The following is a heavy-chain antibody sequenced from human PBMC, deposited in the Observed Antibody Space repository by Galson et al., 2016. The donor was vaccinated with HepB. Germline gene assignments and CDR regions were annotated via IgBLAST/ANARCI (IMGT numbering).Heavy chain of an antibody. CDR1: GFTFGDYY. D-gene: IGHD3-10*01. J-gene: IGHJ4*02. V-gene: IGHV3-23*01. CDR2: ISGSGVVI. CDR3: AKGGPGSGSFWAGS. Sequence: SLRLSCAASGFTFGDYYMGWIRQAPGKGLEWVSGISGSGVVIYYADSVKGRFTISRDNSKNVLYLQMNSLRGDDTARYYWAKGGPGSGSFWAGSWGQGILVTVSS.